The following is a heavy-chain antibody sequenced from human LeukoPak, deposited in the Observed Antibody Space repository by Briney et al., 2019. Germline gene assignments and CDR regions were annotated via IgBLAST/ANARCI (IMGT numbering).Heavy chain of an antibody. CDR3: ARDGTAAGLYFDL. CDR1: GFTFSSYW. J-gene: IGHJ4*01. Sequence: GGSLIVSCSVSGFTFSSYWVNWVRQAPGKGLEWVASIKYDGGEKSYVDSVRDRFTISRDNTKNSLYLQMSSLRGEDTAVYYCARDGTAAGLYFDLWGQGTLVTVSS. D-gene: IGHD6-13*01. CDR2: IKYDGGEK. V-gene: IGHV3-7*01.